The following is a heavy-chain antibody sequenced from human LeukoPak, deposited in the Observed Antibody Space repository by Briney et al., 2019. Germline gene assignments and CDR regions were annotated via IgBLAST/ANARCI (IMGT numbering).Heavy chain of an antibody. CDR2: ISSSSTYI. J-gene: IGHJ4*02. V-gene: IGHV3-21*04. CDR3: AKDKTRGPGDY. D-gene: IGHD1-14*01. Sequence: PGGSMRLSCAASGFTFSNYGMNWVRQAPGKGLEWVSSISSSSTYIYYADSVKGRFTISRDNAKNSLYLQMNSLRTEDTALYYCAKDKTRGPGDYWGQGTLVTVSS. CDR1: GFTFSNYG.